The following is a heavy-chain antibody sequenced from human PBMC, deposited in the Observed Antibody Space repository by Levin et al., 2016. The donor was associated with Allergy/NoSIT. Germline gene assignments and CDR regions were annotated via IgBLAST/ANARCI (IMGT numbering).Heavy chain of an antibody. CDR1: GGSISTYY. CDR3: ARERAVATYNWFDP. CDR2: IDYRGTT. V-gene: IGHV4-59*12. J-gene: IGHJ5*02. Sequence: SETLSLTCTVSGGSISTYYWSWIRQPPGKGLEWVAYIDYRGTTTYSPSLKSRVTLSVEASQNQFSLILTSVTASDTAVYYCARERAVATYNWFDPWGQGTLVTVSS. D-gene: IGHD5-12*01.